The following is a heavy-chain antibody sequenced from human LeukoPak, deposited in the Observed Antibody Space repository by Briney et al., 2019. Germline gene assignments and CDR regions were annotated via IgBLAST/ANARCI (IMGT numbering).Heavy chain of an antibody. Sequence: ASVNVSCKASGYTFTSYGISWVRQAPGQGLEWMGWISAYNGNTNYAQKLQGRVTMTTDTSTSTAYMELRSLRSDDTAVYYCARDSSDDYYYYGMDVWGQGTTVTVSS. CDR1: GYTFTSYG. CDR3: ARDSSDDYYYYGMDV. J-gene: IGHJ6*02. CDR2: ISAYNGNT. V-gene: IGHV1-18*01. D-gene: IGHD6-19*01.